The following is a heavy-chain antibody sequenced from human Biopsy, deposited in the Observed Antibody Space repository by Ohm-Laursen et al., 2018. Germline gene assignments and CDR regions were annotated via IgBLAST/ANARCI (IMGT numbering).Heavy chain of an antibody. D-gene: IGHD3-3*01. CDR3: ARTPRDSFWSGSYKRGLWFDP. V-gene: IGHV4-59*01. CDR1: GGSIISYY. Sequence: SETLSLTCCVSGGSIISYYWTWIRQPPGKGLEWIGHVYNGGITNYNPFLKSRVTISKDTSKNQFSLQVNSVTAADTAVYYCARTPRDSFWSGSYKRGLWFDPWGQGTLVIVSS. J-gene: IGHJ5*02. CDR2: VYNGGIT.